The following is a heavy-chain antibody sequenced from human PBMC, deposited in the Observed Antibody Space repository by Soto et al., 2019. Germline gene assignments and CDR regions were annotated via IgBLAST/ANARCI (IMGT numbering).Heavy chain of an antibody. Sequence: GGSLRLSCAASGFTFSNAWMSWVRQAPGKGLEWVGRIKSKTDGGTTDYAAPVKGRFTISRDDSKNTLYLQMNSLKTEDTAVYYCPTVNDFWSGPLQHYWGQGTLVTVSS. V-gene: IGHV3-15*01. D-gene: IGHD3-3*01. J-gene: IGHJ4*02. CDR1: GFTFSNAW. CDR2: IKSKTDGGTT. CDR3: PTVNDFWSGPLQHY.